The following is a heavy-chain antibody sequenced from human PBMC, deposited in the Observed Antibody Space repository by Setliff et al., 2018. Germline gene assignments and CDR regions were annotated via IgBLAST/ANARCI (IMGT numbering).Heavy chain of an antibody. CDR2: IHYSGST. J-gene: IGHJ6*03. V-gene: IGHV4-59*08. D-gene: IGHD1-26*01. Sequence: PSETLSLTCSVSGGSISTYHWSWIRQPPEKGLEWIAYIHYSGSTNQNPSLKSRVTISVDTSKNQFSLKVSSVTAADTAVYYCARAPPNRYSGSYEYFYMDVWGKGTTVTVSS. CDR3: ARAPPNRYSGSYEYFYMDV. CDR1: GGSISTYH.